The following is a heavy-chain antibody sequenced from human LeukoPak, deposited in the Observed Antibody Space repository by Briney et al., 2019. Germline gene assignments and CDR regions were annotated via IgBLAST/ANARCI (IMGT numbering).Heavy chain of an antibody. D-gene: IGHD2-2*01. Sequence: GGSLRLSCAPSGFTFSSYGMHWVRQAPLKGLEWVAFIRYDGRNKYYADSVKGRFTISRDNSKNTLYLQMNSLRAEDTAVYYCAKETCSSTSCYELDYWGQGTLVTVSS. CDR3: AKETCSSTSCYELDY. CDR1: GFTFSSYG. J-gene: IGHJ4*02. V-gene: IGHV3-30*02. CDR2: IRYDGRNK.